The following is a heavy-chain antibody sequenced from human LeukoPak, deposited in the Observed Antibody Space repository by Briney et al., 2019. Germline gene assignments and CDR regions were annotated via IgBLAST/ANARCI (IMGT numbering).Heavy chain of an antibody. V-gene: IGHV3-9*01. CDR3: ARDSPAAGTSNIDY. Sequence: GGSLRLSCAASGFTFDDYAMHWVRQAPGKGLEWVSGISWNSGSIGYADSVKGRFTISRDNSKNTLYLQMNSLRAEDTAVYYCARDSPAAGTSNIDYWGQGTLVTVSS. D-gene: IGHD6-13*01. CDR2: ISWNSGSI. J-gene: IGHJ4*02. CDR1: GFTFDDYA.